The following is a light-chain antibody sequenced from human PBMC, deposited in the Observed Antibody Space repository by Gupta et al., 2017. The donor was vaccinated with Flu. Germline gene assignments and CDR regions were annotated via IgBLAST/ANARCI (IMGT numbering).Light chain of an antibody. CDR2: GAS. J-gene: IGKJ5*01. V-gene: IGKV3-15*01. CDR1: QSIRSN. CDR3: QQYDDWPPIT. Sequence: EIVMTQSPDTLSVSPGDRATLSCRASQSIRSNLAWYQHKPGLAPRLLIYGASTRATGIADRFSGSGSGTEFTLTISSLESEDFAVYYCQQYDDWPPITFGQGPRLEIK.